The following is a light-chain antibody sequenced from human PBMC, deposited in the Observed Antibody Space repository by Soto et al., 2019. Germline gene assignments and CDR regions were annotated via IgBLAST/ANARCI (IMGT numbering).Light chain of an antibody. J-gene: IGLJ1*01. CDR2: EVI. CDR1: SSEFGGYNY. Sequence: QSALTQPPSASGSPGQSVTISCTGTSSEFGGYNYVSWYQQHPGKAPKLLIYEVIKRPSGVPDRFSASRSGNTASLTVSGLQAEDEADYYCSSYAGSNTPYVFGTGTKVTVL. V-gene: IGLV2-8*01. CDR3: SSYAGSNTPYV.